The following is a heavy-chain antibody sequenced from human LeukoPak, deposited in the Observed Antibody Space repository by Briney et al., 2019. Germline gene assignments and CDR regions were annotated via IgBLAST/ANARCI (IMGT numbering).Heavy chain of an antibody. J-gene: IGHJ4*02. Sequence: SETLSLTCAVYGGSFSGYYWSWIRQPPGKGLEWIGEINHSGSTIHNPSLKSRVTISVDTSKNQFSLKLSSVTAADTAVYYCATLQGGYYDSSGYRYLIGDYWGQGTLVTVSS. CDR2: INHSGST. V-gene: IGHV4-34*01. CDR3: ATLQGGYYDSSGYRYLIGDY. CDR1: GGSFSGYY. D-gene: IGHD3-22*01.